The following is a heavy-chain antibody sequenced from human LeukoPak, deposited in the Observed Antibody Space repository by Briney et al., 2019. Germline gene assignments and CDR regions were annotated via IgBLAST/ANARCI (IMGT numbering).Heavy chain of an antibody. D-gene: IGHD3-10*01. V-gene: IGHV3-30*04. Sequence: AGGSPRLSCAASGFTFDDYAMHWVRQAPGKGLEWVAVISYDGSNKYYADSVKGRFTISRDNSKNTLYLQMNSLRAEDTAVYYCARGRWFGELLLYYFDYWGQGTLVTVSS. CDR1: GFTFDDYA. J-gene: IGHJ4*02. CDR3: ARGRWFGELLLYYFDY. CDR2: ISYDGSNK.